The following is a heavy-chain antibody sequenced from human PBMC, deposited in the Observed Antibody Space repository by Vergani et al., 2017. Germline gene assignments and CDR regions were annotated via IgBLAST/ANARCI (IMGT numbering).Heavy chain of an antibody. D-gene: IGHD3-22*01. V-gene: IGHV3-11*04. Sequence: QGQLVESGGGLVKPGGSLRLSCAASGFSLSDYYMTWIRQAPGKGLEWISYISSSGTTIYYADSVKGRFTISRDNAKNLVFLQMDSLRAEDTALYYCARDGTDIFVSSSDYSHLLYYWGQGILVTVSS. CDR3: ARDGTDIFVSSSDYSHLLYY. CDR1: GFSLSDYY. CDR2: ISSSGTTI. J-gene: IGHJ4*02.